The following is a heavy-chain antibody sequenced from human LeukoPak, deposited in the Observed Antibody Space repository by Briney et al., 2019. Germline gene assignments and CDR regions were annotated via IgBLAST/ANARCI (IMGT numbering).Heavy chain of an antibody. CDR1: GYTFTGYY. V-gene: IGHV1-2*02. CDR2: INPNSGGT. Sequence: GASVKVSCKASGYTFTGYYMHWVRQAPGQGLEWMGWINPNSGGTNYAQKFQGRVTMTRDTSISTAYMELTRLTSDDTAVYYCARGTYYDSSAYSGVRLFDYRGQGTLVTVSS. J-gene: IGHJ4*02. D-gene: IGHD3-22*01. CDR3: ARGTYYDSSAYSGVRLFDY.